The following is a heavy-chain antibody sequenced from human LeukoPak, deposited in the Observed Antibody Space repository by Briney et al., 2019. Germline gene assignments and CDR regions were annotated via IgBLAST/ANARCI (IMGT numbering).Heavy chain of an antibody. Sequence: GGSLRLSCVDSGITFSRYWMSWVRQAPGKGLEWVANIRQDGGEKYYVDSVKGRFTISRDNAKNSLYLQMSSLRVEDTAVYYCARDVRPLDYWGQGTLVTVSS. CDR1: GITFSRYW. CDR3: ARDVRPLDY. CDR2: IRQDGGEK. V-gene: IGHV3-7*03. J-gene: IGHJ4*02.